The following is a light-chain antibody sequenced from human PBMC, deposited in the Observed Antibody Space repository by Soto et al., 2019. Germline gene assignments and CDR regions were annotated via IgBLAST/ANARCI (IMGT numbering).Light chain of an antibody. CDR3: SSYTSSSTLGVV. V-gene: IGLV2-14*01. J-gene: IGLJ2*01. Sequence: QSALTQPASVSGSPGQSITISCTGTSSDVGGYNYVSLYQQHPGKAPKLMIYDVSNRPSGVSNRFSGSKSGNTASLTISGLQAEDEADYYCSSYTSSSTLGVVFGGGTKLTVL. CDR1: SSDVGGYNY. CDR2: DVS.